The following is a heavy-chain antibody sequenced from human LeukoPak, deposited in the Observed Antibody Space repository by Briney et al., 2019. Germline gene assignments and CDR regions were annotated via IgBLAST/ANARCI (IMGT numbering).Heavy chain of an antibody. CDR2: ISGGGETT. D-gene: IGHD4-17*01. CDR3: ARDYADYVGYFFFDY. V-gene: IGHV3-23*01. Sequence: GGSLRLSCAASGFTFNTYAMNWVRQAPGKGLEWVSSISGGGETTYYADSAKGRFTISRDNSQNTLYLQMNSLRAEDTAVYYCARDYADYVGYFFFDYWGQGTLVTVSS. CDR1: GFTFNTYA. J-gene: IGHJ4*02.